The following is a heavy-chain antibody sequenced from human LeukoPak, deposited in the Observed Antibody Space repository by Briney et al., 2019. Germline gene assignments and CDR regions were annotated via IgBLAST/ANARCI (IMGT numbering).Heavy chain of an antibody. Sequence: GGSLRLSCAASEFTFITYWMNWVRQAPGKGLEWVANIKHDGSEKFYVDSVKGRFTISRDNAKNSLYVQMNSLRVEDTALYYCARGGENYYGSGSQDYWGQGTLVTVSS. J-gene: IGHJ4*02. CDR1: EFTFITYW. D-gene: IGHD3-10*01. CDR2: IKHDGSEK. V-gene: IGHV3-7*01. CDR3: ARGGENYYGSGSQDY.